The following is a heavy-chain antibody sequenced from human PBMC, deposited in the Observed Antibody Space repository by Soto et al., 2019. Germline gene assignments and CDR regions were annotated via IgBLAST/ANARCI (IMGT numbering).Heavy chain of an antibody. J-gene: IGHJ6*02. V-gene: IGHV4-39*07. CDR2: IYYHGNT. CDR3: ARDKGGYYGSGSYYNGWGSGYYGMDA. Sequence: PSETLSLTCAVSGGPITSRTYSWGWIRQPPGKTLEWIGTIYYHGNTYSNPSLKSRVTISVDTSKNQFSLKLSSVTAADTAVYYCARDKGGYYGSGSYYNGWGSGYYGMDAWGHGTPVTLAS. D-gene: IGHD3-10*01. CDR1: GGPITSRTYS.